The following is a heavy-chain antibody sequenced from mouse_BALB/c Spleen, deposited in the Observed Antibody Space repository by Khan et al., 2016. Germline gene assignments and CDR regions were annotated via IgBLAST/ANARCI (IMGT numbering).Heavy chain of an antibody. Sequence: QIQLVQSGPELKKPGKTVKISCKASGYTFTNYGMNWVKQAPGKGLKWMGWINTYSGESTYADDFKGRFDFSLETSANTAYLQINNLKNEDTATYCCARYRYYYGSSRYFDVWGAGTTVTVSS. CDR1: GYTFTNYG. D-gene: IGHD1-1*01. J-gene: IGHJ1*01. CDR2: INTYSGES. CDR3: ARYRYYYGSSRYFDV. V-gene: IGHV9-3-1*01.